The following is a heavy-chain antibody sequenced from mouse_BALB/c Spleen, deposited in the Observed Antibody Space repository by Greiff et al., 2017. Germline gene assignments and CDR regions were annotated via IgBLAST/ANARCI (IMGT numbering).Heavy chain of an antibody. D-gene: IGHD2-3*01. J-gene: IGHJ3*01. V-gene: IGHV5-6-5*01. CDR3: ARGYDGYSAWFAY. Sequence: EVQLVESGGGLVKPGGSLKLSCAASGFTFSSYAMSWVRQTPEKRLEWVASISSGGSTYYPDSVKGRFTISRDNARNILYLQMSSLRSEDTAMYYCARGYDGYSAWFAYWGQGTLVTVSA. CDR2: ISSGGST. CDR1: GFTFSSYA.